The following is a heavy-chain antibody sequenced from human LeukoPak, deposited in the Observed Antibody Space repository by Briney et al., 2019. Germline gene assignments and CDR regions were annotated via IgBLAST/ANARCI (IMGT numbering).Heavy chain of an antibody. J-gene: IGHJ6*03. D-gene: IGHD3-22*01. CDR1: GGSISSYY. CDR3: ARGLYYDSSGYYLYYYYYMDV. CDR2: IYYSGST. V-gene: IGHV4-59*01. Sequence: SETLSLTCTVSGGSISSYYWSWIRQPPGKGLEWIGYIYYSGSTNYNPSLKSRVTISVDTSKNQFSLKLSSVTAADTAVYYCARGLYYDSSGYYLYYYYYMDVWGKGTTVTVSS.